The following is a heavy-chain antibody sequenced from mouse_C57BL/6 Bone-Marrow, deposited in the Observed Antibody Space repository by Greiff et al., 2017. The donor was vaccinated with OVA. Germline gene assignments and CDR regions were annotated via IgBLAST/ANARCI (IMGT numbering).Heavy chain of an antibody. J-gene: IGHJ1*03. CDR2: IHPNSGST. V-gene: IGHV1-64*01. CDR1: GYTFTSYW. Sequence: VQLQQPGAELVKPGASVKLSCKASGYTFTSYWMHWVKQRPGQGLEWIGMIHPNSGSTNYNEKFKSKATLTVDKSSSTAYMQLSSLTSEDSAVYYCARSSRGYGNYWVYWYFDVWGTGTTVTVSS. CDR3: ARSSRGYGNYWVYWYFDV. D-gene: IGHD2-1*01.